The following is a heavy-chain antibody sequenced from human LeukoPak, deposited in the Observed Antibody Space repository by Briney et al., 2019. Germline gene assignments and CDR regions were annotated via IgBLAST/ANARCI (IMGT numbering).Heavy chain of an antibody. D-gene: IGHD3-10*01. CDR3: ARFLYYYGSGSYQPTRSPFDY. CDR2: INHSGST. CDR1: GGSFSGYY. V-gene: IGHV4-34*01. Sequence: KTSETLSLTCAVYGGSFSGYYWSWIRQPPGKGLEWIGEINHSGSTNYNPSLKSRVTISVDTSKNQFSLKLSSVTAADTAVYYCARFLYYYGSGSYQPTRSPFDYWGQGTLVTVSS. J-gene: IGHJ4*02.